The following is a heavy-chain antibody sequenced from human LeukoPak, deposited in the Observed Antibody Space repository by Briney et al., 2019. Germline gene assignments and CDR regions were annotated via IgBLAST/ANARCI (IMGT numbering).Heavy chain of an antibody. CDR1: GYSFTSYW. J-gene: IGHJ4*02. D-gene: IGHD2-2*01. Sequence: GESLKIYCKCSGYSFTSYWIGWVRQMPGKGLEWMGIIYPGDSDTRYSPSFQGQVTISADKSINTAYLQWSSLKVSDTAIYYCATNVGYCTTSSCYPFWDYWGQGTLVTVSS. CDR3: ATNVGYCTTSSCYPFWDY. V-gene: IGHV5-51*01. CDR2: IYPGDSDT.